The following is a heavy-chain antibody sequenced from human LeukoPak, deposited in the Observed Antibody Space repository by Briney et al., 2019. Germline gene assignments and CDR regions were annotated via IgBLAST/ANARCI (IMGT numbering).Heavy chain of an antibody. CDR2: IYYSGST. CDR3: ARRTTVTTGIGDNWFDP. CDR1: GGSFSSSNYY. V-gene: IGHV4-39*01. J-gene: IGHJ5*02. D-gene: IGHD4-17*01. Sequence: PSETLSLTCTVSGGSFSSSNYYWGWIRQPPGKGLEWIGSIYYSGSTYYSPSLKSRVTISVDTSKNQFSLNLSSVTAADTAVYYCARRTTVTTGIGDNWFDPWGQGTLVTVSS.